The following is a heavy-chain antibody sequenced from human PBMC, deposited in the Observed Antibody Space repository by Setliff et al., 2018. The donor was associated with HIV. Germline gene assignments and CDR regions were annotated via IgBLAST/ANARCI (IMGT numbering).Heavy chain of an antibody. CDR1: GFSFSAYY. CDR3: ARDKENYYYGMDV. V-gene: IGHV1-2*02. Sequence: GASVKVSCKASGFSFSAYYIHWVRQAPGRGLEGMGWISPKNGYTSYSQKFQGRVTMTRDTSTNTAYMELNRLSFDDTAVFYCARDKENYYYGMDVWGQGTAVTVSS. CDR2: ISPKNGYT. J-gene: IGHJ6*02.